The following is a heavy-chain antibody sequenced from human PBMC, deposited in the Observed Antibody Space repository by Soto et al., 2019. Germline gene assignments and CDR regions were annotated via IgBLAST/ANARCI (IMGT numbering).Heavy chain of an antibody. D-gene: IGHD4-17*01. CDR1: GFTFSSYW. J-gene: IGHJ6*03. CDR2: INSDGSST. V-gene: IGHV3-74*01. CDR3: ARVSRDGDYVIYYYYYMDV. Sequence: GGSLRLSCAASGFTFSSYWMHWVRQAPGKGLVWVSRINSDGSSTSYADSVKGRFTISRDNAKNTLYLQMNSLRAEDTAVYYCARVSRDGDYVIYYYYYMDVWGKGTTVTVSS.